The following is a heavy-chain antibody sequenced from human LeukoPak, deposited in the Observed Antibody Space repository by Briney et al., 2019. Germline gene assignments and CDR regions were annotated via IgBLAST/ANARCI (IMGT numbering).Heavy chain of an antibody. CDR2: INPNSGDT. Sequence: ASVKVSCKASGYTFTGYYMHWVRQAPGQGLEWMEWINPNSGDTNYAQKFQGRVTMTRDTSISTAYMELSRLRSDDTAVYYCARDLGYDSSGYWYWGQGTLVTVSS. D-gene: IGHD3-22*01. V-gene: IGHV1-2*02. CDR1: GYTFTGYY. CDR3: ARDLGYDSSGYWY. J-gene: IGHJ4*02.